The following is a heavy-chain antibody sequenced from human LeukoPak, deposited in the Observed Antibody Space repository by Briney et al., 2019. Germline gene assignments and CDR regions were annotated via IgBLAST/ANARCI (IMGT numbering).Heavy chain of an antibody. J-gene: IGHJ4*02. CDR3: ARASPTGYSRGWYDY. V-gene: IGHV1-3*01. CDR2: INAGNGNT. CDR1: GYTFTSYA. Sequence: ASVKVSCKASGYTFTSYAMHWVRQAPGQRLEWMGWINAGNGNTKYSQKFQGRVTITRDTSARTAYMELSRLTSEDKAVYSCARASPTGYSRGWYDYWGQGTLVTVSS. D-gene: IGHD6-19*01.